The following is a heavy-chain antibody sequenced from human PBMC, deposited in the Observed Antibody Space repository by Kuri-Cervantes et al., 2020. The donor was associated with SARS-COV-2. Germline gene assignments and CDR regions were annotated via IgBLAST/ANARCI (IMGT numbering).Heavy chain of an antibody. D-gene: IGHD3-10*01. CDR3: ALWFGEGGLDY. Sequence: SVKVSCKASGGTFSSYAISWVRQAPGQGLEWMGGVIPIFGTANYAQKFQGRVTITTDESTSTAYMELSSLRSEDTAVYYCALWFGEGGLDYWGQGTLVTVSS. J-gene: IGHJ4*02. CDR2: VIPIFGTA. V-gene: IGHV1-69*05. CDR1: GGTFSSYA.